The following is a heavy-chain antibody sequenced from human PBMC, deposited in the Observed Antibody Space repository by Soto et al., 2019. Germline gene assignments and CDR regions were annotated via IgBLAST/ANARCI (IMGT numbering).Heavy chain of an antibody. CDR2: IIPIFGTA. D-gene: IGHD3-3*01. CDR3: ARGGIFGVVIRRLDYYYYGMDV. Sequence: ASVKVSCKASGGTFSSYAISWVRQAPGQGLEWMGGIIPIFGTANYAQKFQGRVTITADESTSTAYMELSSLRSEDTAVYYCARGGIFGVVIRRLDYYYYGMDVWGQGTTVTVSS. CDR1: GGTFSSYA. V-gene: IGHV1-69*13. J-gene: IGHJ6*02.